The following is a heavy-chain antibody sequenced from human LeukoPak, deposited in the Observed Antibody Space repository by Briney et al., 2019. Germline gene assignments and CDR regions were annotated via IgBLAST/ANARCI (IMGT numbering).Heavy chain of an antibody. V-gene: IGHV1-18*01. CDR2: ISAYNGNT. CDR3: ARNRHDYYFDY. CDR1: GGTFSSYA. J-gene: IGHJ4*02. D-gene: IGHD2-21*02. Sequence: ASVKVSCKASGGTFSSYAISWVRQAPGQGLEWMGWISAYNGNTNYAQKLQGRVTMTTDTSTSTAYMELRSLRSDDTAVYYCARNRHDYYFDYWGQGTLVTVSS.